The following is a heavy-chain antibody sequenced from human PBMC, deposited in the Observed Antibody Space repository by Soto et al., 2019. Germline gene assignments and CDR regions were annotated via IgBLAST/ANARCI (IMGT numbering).Heavy chain of an antibody. Sequence: HLVESGGGLLQPGKSLTISCAPSGFTFEDYAMPWVRQAPGKGLEWASGISWNSGNIIYPASVKGRFTIPRDNAKNSLHLQMNSLRLEDTALYYCAKMVTWDSSGYYQGGFDCWGQGTLVTVSS. CDR3: AKMVTWDSSGYYQGGFDC. D-gene: IGHD3-22*01. CDR2: ISWNSGNI. J-gene: IGHJ4*02. CDR1: GFTFEDYA. V-gene: IGHV3-9*01.